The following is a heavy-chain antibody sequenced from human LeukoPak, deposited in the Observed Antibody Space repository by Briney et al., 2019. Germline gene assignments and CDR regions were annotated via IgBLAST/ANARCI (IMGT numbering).Heavy chain of an antibody. CDR3: ATRGRSGYYYGMDV. Sequence: PGGSLRLSCAASGFLVSNNYMSWARQAPGKGLEWVAILSSRGTTNYADSVKGRFSISRDNSQNTLYLQINSLRAEDTAVYYCATRGRSGYYYGMDVWGQGTTVTVSS. V-gene: IGHV3-66*01. D-gene: IGHD1-26*01. CDR2: LSSRGTT. J-gene: IGHJ6*02. CDR1: GFLVSNNY.